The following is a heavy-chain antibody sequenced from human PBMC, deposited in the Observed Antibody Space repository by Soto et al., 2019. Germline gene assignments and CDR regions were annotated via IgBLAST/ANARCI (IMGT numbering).Heavy chain of an antibody. V-gene: IGHV4-61*01. D-gene: IGHD3-9*01. CDR3: ARAASPYFVLLYAFHP. Sequence: PSETLSLTCTVSGDPLSGCSYYWSWIRQSPGKELEWIAYIYYTGTTRYNPSLTSRVTISVDTSKNQFSLRLTSVTAADTAVYYCARAASPYFVLLYAFHPWGQGTLVTVSS. J-gene: IGHJ5*02. CDR1: GDPLSGCSYY. CDR2: IYYTGTT.